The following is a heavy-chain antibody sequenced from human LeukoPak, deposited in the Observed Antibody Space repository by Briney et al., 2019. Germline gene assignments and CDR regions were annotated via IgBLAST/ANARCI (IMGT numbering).Heavy chain of an antibody. CDR3: TTDLYCSSTSCYTSNNY. CDR1: GFTFSNAW. J-gene: IGHJ4*02. Sequence: PGGSLRLSCAASGFTFSNAWMSWVRQAPGKGLEWVGRIKSKTDGGTTDYAAPVKGRFTITRDDSKNTLYLQMDSLKTEDTAVYYCTTDLYCSSTSCYTSNNYWGQGTLVTVSS. CDR2: IKSKTDGGTT. V-gene: IGHV3-15*01. D-gene: IGHD2-2*02.